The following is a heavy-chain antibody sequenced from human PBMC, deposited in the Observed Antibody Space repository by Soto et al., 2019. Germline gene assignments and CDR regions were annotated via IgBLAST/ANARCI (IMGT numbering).Heavy chain of an antibody. J-gene: IGHJ5*02. D-gene: IGHD6-13*01. V-gene: IGHV2-26*01. CDR3: ARVLGYSSSWYLYNWFDP. CDR2: IFSNDEK. CDR1: GFSLSNATMG. Sequence: SGPTLVNPTEALTLTCTVSGFSLSNATMGVSWIRQPRGKALEWLAHIFSNDEKSYSTSLKSRLTISKDTSKSQVVLTMTNMGPVDTATYYCARVLGYSSSWYLYNWFDPWGQGTLVTVSS.